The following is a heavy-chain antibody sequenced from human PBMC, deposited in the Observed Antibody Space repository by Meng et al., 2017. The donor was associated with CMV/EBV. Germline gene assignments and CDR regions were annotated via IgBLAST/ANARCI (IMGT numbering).Heavy chain of an antibody. D-gene: IGHD2-15*01. CDR2: IIPIFGTA. J-gene: IGHJ4*02. CDR3: ARNQPSRGWSHEDY. Sequence: QGQLVQCGAEVTKPGSSVKVSCKASGVTFSSYAISWVRQAPGQGLEWMGGIIPIFGTANYAQKFQGRVTITADESTSTAYMELSSLRSEDTAVYYCARNQPSRGWSHEDYWGQGTLVTVSS. CDR1: GVTFSSYA. V-gene: IGHV1-69*12.